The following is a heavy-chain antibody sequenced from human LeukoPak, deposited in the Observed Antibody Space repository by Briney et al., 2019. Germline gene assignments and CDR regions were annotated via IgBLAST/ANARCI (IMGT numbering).Heavy chain of an antibody. J-gene: IGHJ6*02. D-gene: IGHD3-22*01. CDR1: GYTFTSYV. V-gene: IGHV1-3*01. Sequence: ASVKVSCKASGYTFTSYVMHWVRQAPGQRLEWMGWINVGNGNTKYSQKFQGRVTITRDTSASTAYMELSSLRSEDTAVYYCARDTITMIVVVIDYGMDVWGQGTTVTVSS. CDR3: ARDTITMIVVVIDYGMDV. CDR2: INVGNGNT.